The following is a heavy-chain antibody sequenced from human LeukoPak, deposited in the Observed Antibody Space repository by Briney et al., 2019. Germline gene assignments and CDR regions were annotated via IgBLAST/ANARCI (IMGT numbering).Heavy chain of an antibody. CDR1: GFTFSSYA. CDR3: ANSPRDYSNYPYYFDY. J-gene: IGHJ4*02. V-gene: IGHV3-23*01. Sequence: GGSLRLSCAASGFTFSSYAMSWVRQAPGKGLEWVSAISGSGGSTYYADSVKGRFTISRDSSKNTLYLQMNSLRAEDTAVYYCANSPRDYSNYPYYFDYWGQGTLVTVSS. CDR2: ISGSGGST. D-gene: IGHD4-11*01.